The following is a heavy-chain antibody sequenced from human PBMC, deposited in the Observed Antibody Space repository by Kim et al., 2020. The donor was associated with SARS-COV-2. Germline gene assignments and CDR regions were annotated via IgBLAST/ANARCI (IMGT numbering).Heavy chain of an antibody. CDR3: ARVGITGTTPDY. J-gene: IGHJ4*02. D-gene: IGHD1-7*01. Sequence: NYAQKFQGRVTMTRDTSISTAYMELSRLTSDDPAVYYCARVGITGTTPDYWGQGTLVTVSS. V-gene: IGHV1-2*02.